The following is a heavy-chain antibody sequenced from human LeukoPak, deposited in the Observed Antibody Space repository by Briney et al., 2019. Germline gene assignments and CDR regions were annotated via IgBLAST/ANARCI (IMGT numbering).Heavy chain of an antibody. J-gene: IGHJ5*02. CDR1: GFIFNSYG. V-gene: IGHV3-23*01. D-gene: IGHD3-22*01. CDR3: AIGSSGYFVDL. CDR2: ISNDGGGT. Sequence: PGGSLRLSCAACGFIFNSYGLIWVRQAPGKGLEWVSAISNDGGGTNYADFVKGRFAISRGHSKNPLFLQMNSLTAEDTALYYCAIGSSGYFVDLWGQGTLVTVSS.